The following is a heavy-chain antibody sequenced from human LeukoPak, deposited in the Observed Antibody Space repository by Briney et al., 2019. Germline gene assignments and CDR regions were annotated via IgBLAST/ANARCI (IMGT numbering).Heavy chain of an antibody. J-gene: IGHJ4*02. CDR1: GCSISTYA. V-gene: IGHV4-4*07. CDR2: IYTSGTT. Sequence: SETLSLTCAASGCSISTYAWSWIRQPAGKGLDWIARIYTSGTTNYNPSLKSRVTISVDTTKNLYSLKLSPGTAADTAVYYSARALYRLGYRFEYCGERALVTVS. CDR3: ARALYRLGYRFEY. D-gene: IGHD3-16*01.